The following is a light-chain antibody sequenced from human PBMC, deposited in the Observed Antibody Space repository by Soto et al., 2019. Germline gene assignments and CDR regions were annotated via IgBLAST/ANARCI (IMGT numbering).Light chain of an antibody. CDR1: RDVGSD. V-gene: IGKV1-6*01. CDR2: AAS. CDR3: LQDYGDSCT. J-gene: IGKJ1*01. Sequence: QMTHSPSSLSASVGEKIIITCRASRDVGSDVSWYQQKPGQAPKLLIYAASNLYTGVPSRFSGSRSGKEFTLTISSLQPEDFASYYSLQDYGDSCTFGQGTKVEIX.